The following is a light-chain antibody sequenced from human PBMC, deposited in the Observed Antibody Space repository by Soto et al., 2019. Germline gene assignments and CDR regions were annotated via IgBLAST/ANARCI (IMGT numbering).Light chain of an antibody. V-gene: IGKV3-11*01. J-gene: IGKJ5*01. CDR1: QSINNY. CDR2: DGS. CDR3: QQRSDWPPIT. Sequence: EIVMTQSPGTLSVSPGERATLSCRASQSINNYLAWYQQKPGQAPRLLIYDGSNRATGIPARFSGSGSGTDFTLTISSLEPEDFAVYYCQQRSDWPPITFGQGTRLEIK.